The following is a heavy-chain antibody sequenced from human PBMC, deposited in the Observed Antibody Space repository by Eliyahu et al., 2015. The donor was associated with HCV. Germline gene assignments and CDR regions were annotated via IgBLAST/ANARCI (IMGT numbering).Heavy chain of an antibody. CDR3: AREGGDYCSGGNCFFLY. J-gene: IGHJ4*02. CDR1: GGTFSRYA. Sequence: QVQLVQSGAEVKKPGSSVRVSCKASGGTFSRYAISWVRQAPGQGLEWMGGITPMFGTANYAQKFPGRVTITADESTSTAYMELRSLKSEDTAVYYCAREGGDYCSGGNCFFLYWGQGTLVTVSS. D-gene: IGHD2-15*01. CDR2: ITPMFGTA. V-gene: IGHV1-69*01.